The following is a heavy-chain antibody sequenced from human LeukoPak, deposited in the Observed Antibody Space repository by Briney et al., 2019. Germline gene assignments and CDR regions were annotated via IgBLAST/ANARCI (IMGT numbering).Heavy chain of an antibody. CDR1: GGTFSSYD. V-gene: IGHV1-69*04. D-gene: IGHD3-10*01. CDR2: IIPILGIA. Sequence: ASVKVSCKASGGTFSSYDISWVRQAPGQGLEWMGRIIPILGIANYAQKFQGRVTITADKSTSTAYMELSSLRSEDTAVYYCARAAQGYGSGSYLPGYWGQGTLVTVSS. CDR3: ARAAQGYGSGSYLPGY. J-gene: IGHJ4*02.